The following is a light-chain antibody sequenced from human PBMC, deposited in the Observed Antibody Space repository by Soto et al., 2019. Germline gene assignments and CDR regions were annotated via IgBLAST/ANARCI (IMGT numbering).Light chain of an antibody. V-gene: IGKV1-5*01. CDR2: DAS. Sequence: IQMTQSPSTLSASVGDRVTITCRASQSISSWLAWYQQKPGKAPKVVIYDASTLQSGVPSRFRGSGSGTEFTLTISSLQPDDFATYYCQQYNSYLAFGQGTKVEI. CDR3: QQYNSYLA. CDR1: QSISSW. J-gene: IGKJ1*01.